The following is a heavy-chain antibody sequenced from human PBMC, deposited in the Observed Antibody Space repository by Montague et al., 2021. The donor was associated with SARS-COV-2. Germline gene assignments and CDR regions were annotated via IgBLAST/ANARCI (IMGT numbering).Heavy chain of an antibody. CDR2: IYSGGST. CDR3: ARDLGGAAAGNFDY. V-gene: IGHV3-66*01. J-gene: IGHJ4*02. D-gene: IGHD6-13*01. Sequence: SLRLSCAASGFTVSSNYMSWVRRAPGKGLEWVSVIYSGGSTYYADSAKGRFTISRDNSKNTLYLQMNSLRAEDTAVYYCARDLGGAAAGNFDYWGQGTLVTVSS. CDR1: GFTVSSNY.